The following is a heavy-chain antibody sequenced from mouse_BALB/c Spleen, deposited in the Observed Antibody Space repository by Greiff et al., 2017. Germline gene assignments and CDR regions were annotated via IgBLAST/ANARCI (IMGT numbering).Heavy chain of an antibody. J-gene: IGHJ1*01. D-gene: IGHD2-4*01. CDR2: IYPGGGYT. CDR3: ARWDYDEVGYFDV. V-gene: IGHV1-63*02. Sequence: VQLQQSGAELVRPGTSVKISCKASGYTFTNYWLGWVKQRPGHGLEWIGDIYPGGGYTNYNEKFKGKATLTADTSSSTAYMQLSSLTSEDSAVYFCARWDYDEVGYFDVWGAGTTVTVSS. CDR1: GYTFTNYW.